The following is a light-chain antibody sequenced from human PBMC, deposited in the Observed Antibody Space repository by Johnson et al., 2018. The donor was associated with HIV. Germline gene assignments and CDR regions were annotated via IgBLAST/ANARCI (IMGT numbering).Light chain of an antibody. CDR3: GAWDSSLSASYV. CDR2: DSN. V-gene: IGLV1-51*01. Sequence: QSVLTQPPSVSAAPGQKVTISCSGSSSNIENNYVSWYQQLPGTAPKLLIYDSNKRPSGIPDRFSVSNSATSAILPITGLQTGDEADDYCGAWDSSLSASYVFGTGTKVTVL. J-gene: IGLJ1*01. CDR1: SSNIENNY.